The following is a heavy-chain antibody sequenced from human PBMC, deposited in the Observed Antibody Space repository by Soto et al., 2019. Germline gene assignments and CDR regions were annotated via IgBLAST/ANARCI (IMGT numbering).Heavy chain of an antibody. V-gene: IGHV3-23*01. CDR2: ISVSDAFI. D-gene: IGHD1-20*01. Sequence: GGSLRLSCAASGFNVGAFAVNWVRQAPGKGLEWVSGISVSDAFIYYADSVRGRFSISRDASETILYLQMNSLRVDDTALYYCTRETVAGITGLDYWGPGTLVTVSS. CDR3: TRETVAGITGLDY. CDR1: GFNVGAFA. J-gene: IGHJ4*02.